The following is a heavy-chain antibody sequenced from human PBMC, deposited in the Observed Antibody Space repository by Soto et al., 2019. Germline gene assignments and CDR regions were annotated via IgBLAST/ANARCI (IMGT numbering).Heavy chain of an antibody. J-gene: IGHJ4*02. Sequence: SGPTLVNPTQPLTLTCTFSGFSLSTSGVGVGWIRQPPGKALEWLALIYWNDDKRYSPSLKSRLTITKDTSKNQVVLTMTNMDPVDTATYYCARARITIFGVVNFDYWGQGTLVTVSS. CDR1: GFSLSTSGVG. D-gene: IGHD3-3*01. V-gene: IGHV2-5*01. CDR2: IYWNDDK. CDR3: ARARITIFGVVNFDY.